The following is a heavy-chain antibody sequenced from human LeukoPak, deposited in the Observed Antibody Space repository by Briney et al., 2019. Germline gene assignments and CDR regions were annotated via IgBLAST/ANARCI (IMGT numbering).Heavy chain of an antibody. D-gene: IGHD5-12*01. J-gene: IGHJ4*02. CDR2: ISSSSSTI. V-gene: IGHV3-48*01. CDR3: AREPDTRYSGYAEFDY. Sequence: PGGSLRLSCAASGFTFSSYSMNWVRQAPGKGLEWVSYISSSSSTIYYADSVKGRFTISRDNAKNSLYLQMNSLRAEDTAVYYCAREPDTRYSGYAEFDYWGQGTLVTVSS. CDR1: GFTFSSYS.